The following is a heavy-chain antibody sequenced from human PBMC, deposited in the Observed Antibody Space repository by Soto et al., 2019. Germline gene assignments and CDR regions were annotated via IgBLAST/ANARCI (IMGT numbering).Heavy chain of an antibody. CDR1: GFTFSSYS. V-gene: IGHV3-21*01. Sequence: GGSLRLSCAASGFTFSSYSMNWVRQAPGKGLEWVSSISSSSSYIYYADSVKDRLTISRDNAKNSLYLQMNSLRAEDTAVYYCAGDLVGNVVVVAATPQGEIDYWGQGTLVTVSS. CDR3: AGDLVGNVVVVAATPQGEIDY. D-gene: IGHD2-15*01. CDR2: ISSSSSYI. J-gene: IGHJ4*02.